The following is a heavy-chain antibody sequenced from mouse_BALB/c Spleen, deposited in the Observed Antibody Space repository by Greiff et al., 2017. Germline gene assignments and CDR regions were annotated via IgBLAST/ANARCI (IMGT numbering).Heavy chain of an antibody. CDR1: GYSITSGYY. CDR3: ARGGLYYGNFWFAY. J-gene: IGHJ3*01. CDR2: ISYDGSN. V-gene: IGHV3-6*02. D-gene: IGHD2-1*01. Sequence: DVKLQESGPGLVKPSQSLSLTCSVTGYSITSGYYWNWIRQFPGNKLEWMGYISYDGSNNYNPSLKNRISITRDTSKNQFFLKLNSVTTEDTATYYCARGGLYYGNFWFAYWGQGTLVTVSA.